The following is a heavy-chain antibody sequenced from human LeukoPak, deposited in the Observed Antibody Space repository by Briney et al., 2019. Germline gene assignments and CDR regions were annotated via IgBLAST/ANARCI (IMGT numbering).Heavy chain of an antibody. D-gene: IGHD6-13*01. CDR1: AAYISSLY. CDR2: IYYSGTT. V-gene: IGHV4-59*11. Sequence: PSPPHSPPRPDSAAYISSLYWSSLRHPPGKAMPFVGYIYYSGTTNYSPSLKSRVTISVDTSKNQFSLKLSSVTAADTAVYYCARGVYIAAAQYGYWGQGTLVTVSP. J-gene: IGHJ4*02. CDR3: ARGVYIAAAQYGY.